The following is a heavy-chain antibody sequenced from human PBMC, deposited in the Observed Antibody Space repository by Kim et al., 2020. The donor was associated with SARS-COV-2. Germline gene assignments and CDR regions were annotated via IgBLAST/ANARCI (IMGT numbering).Heavy chain of an antibody. Sequence: GGSLRLSCAASGFTVSSNYMSWVRQAPGKGLEWVSVIYSGGSTYYADSVKGRFTISRDNSKNTLYLQMNSLRAEDTAVYYCARGKRIAAAGTWFFDYWGQGTLVTVSS. CDR3: ARGKRIAAAGTWFFDY. D-gene: IGHD6-13*01. CDR1: GFTVSSNY. V-gene: IGHV3-53*01. CDR2: IYSGGST. J-gene: IGHJ4*02.